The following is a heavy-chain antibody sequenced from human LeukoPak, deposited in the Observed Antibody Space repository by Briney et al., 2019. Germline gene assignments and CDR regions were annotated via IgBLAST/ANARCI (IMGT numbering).Heavy chain of an antibody. D-gene: IGHD2-2*02. CDR1: GYTFTSYY. CDR2: INPSGGST. J-gene: IGHJ6*02. V-gene: IGHV1-46*01. Sequence: ASVKVSCKASGYTFTSYYMHWVRQAPGQGLEWMGIINPSGGSTSYAQKFQGRVTMTRDTSTSTVYMELSSLRSEDTAVYYCARDYHYLSSTSCYTRYYYYGMDVWGQGTTVTVSS. CDR3: ARDYHYLSSTSCYTRYYYYGMDV.